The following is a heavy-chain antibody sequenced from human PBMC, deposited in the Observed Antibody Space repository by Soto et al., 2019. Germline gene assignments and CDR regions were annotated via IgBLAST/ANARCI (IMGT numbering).Heavy chain of an antibody. J-gene: IGHJ4*02. CDR2: ISYDGSNK. D-gene: IGHD1-26*01. V-gene: IGHV3-30-3*02. CDR1: GFTFSSYA. CDR3: AKDFSGSYADY. Sequence: GGSLRLSCAASGFTFSSYAMHWVRQAPGKGLEWVAVISYDGSNKYYADSVKGRFTISRDKSKNTLYLQMNSLRAEDTAVYYCAKDFSGSYADYWGQGTLVTVSS.